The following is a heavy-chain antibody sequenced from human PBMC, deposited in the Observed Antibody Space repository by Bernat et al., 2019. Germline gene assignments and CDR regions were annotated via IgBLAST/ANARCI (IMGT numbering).Heavy chain of an antibody. Sequence: EVELVESGGGLAQPGRSLSLSCKASGFTFGYYPMSWVRQAPGKGLEWVGFIRSKAYGGTTEYAASVKGRFTISRDDSKSIAYLQMNSLRSEDTAVYYCTTDYTGWYTFDFWGQGTLVTVSS. V-gene: IGHV3-49*02. D-gene: IGHD3-16*01. CDR2: IRSKAYGGTT. CDR3: TTDYTGWYTFDF. CDR1: GFTFGYYP. J-gene: IGHJ4*02.